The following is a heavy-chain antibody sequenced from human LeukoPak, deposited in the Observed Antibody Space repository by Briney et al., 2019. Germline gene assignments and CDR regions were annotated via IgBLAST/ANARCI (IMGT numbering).Heavy chain of an antibody. CDR1: GGSISSSSYY. Sequence: SETLSLTCTVSGGSISSSSYYWGWTRQPPGKGLEWIGSIYYSGSTYYNPSLKSRVTISVDTSKNQFSLKLSSVTAADTAVYYCARDGSYGGNSDAFDIWGQGTMVTVSS. V-gene: IGHV4-39*07. CDR3: ARDGSYGGNSDAFDI. J-gene: IGHJ3*02. CDR2: IYYSGST. D-gene: IGHD4-23*01.